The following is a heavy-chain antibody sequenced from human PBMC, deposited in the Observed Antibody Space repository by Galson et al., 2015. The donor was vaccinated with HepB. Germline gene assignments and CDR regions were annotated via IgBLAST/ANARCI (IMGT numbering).Heavy chain of an antibody. CDR1: GFTFSSYG. D-gene: IGHD6-13*01. CDR2: IRYDGSNK. CDR3: AKGRRGSSWEDY. Sequence: SLRLSCAASGFTFSSYGMHWVRQAPGKGLEWVAFIRYDGSNKYYADSVKGRFTISRDNSKNTLYLQMNSLRAEDTAVYYCAKGRRGSSWEDYWGQGTLVTVSS. J-gene: IGHJ4*02. V-gene: IGHV3-30*02.